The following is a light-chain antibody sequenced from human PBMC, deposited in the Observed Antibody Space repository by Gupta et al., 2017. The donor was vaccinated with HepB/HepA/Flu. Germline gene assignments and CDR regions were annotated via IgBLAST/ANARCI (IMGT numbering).Light chain of an antibody. CDR2: RNH. J-gene: IGLJ1*01. CDR3: SAWDTGLNAYV. V-gene: IGLV10-54*04. CDR1: SNNVGNGG. Sequence: QAGLTQPPSVSKDLRETATLTCTGSSNNVGNGGAVWLQQHQGHPPTLLSFRNHKRPSGISERFSTFRSGNTASLTITGLQPEDEADYYCSAWDTGLNAYVFGAGTKVTVL.